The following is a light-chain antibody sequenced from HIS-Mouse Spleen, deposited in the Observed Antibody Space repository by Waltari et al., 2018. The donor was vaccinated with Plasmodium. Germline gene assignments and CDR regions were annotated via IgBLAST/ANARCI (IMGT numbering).Light chain of an antibody. J-gene: IGKJ4*01. CDR1: QSVSSSY. Sequence: EIVLTQSPGTLSLSPGERATLSCRASQSVSSSYLAWYQQKPGQAPRLLVDGASSRATGIPDRFSGSGSGTDFTLTISRLEPEDCAVYYCQQYGSSPQITFGGGTKVEIK. CDR2: GAS. CDR3: QQYGSSPQIT. V-gene: IGKV3-20*01.